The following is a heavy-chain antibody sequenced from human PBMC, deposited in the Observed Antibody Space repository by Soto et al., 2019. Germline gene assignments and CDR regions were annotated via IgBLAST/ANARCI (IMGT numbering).Heavy chain of an antibody. CDR3: ARERSDSGWSWFDY. CDR1: GYTFTTYA. D-gene: IGHD6-19*01. Sequence: QVQLVQSGAEVKKPGASVKLSCKASGYTFTTYAMHWVRQAPGQRLEWMGWINTGHANTKYSEKFQDRVTITRDTSASTVYMELSSLRSEDTAVYYCARERSDSGWSWFDYWGQGSLVTVSS. J-gene: IGHJ4*02. V-gene: IGHV1-3*04. CDR2: INTGHANT.